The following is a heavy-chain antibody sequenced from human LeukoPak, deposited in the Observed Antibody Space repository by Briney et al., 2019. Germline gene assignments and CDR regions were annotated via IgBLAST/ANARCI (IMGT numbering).Heavy chain of an antibody. J-gene: IGHJ6*02. CDR1: GFTFSSYA. CDR3: AAAYFGMDQYYYGMDV. V-gene: IGHV3-23*01. Sequence: GGSLRLSCAASGFTFSSYAMSWPRQAQGKGLEGVSSISVIGGSTYYADSARGRLTISRDNSKNTLYLQMNSLRAEDTAVYYCAAAYFGMDQYYYGMDVWGQGTMGTVSS. D-gene: IGHD3-16*01. CDR2: ISVIGGST.